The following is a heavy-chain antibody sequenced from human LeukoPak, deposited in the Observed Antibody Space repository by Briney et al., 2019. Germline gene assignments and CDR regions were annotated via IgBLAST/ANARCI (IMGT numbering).Heavy chain of an antibody. Sequence: SETLSLTCSVSGNSIGTTYYWGVIRQPPGKGLEWIAAIYYTGTTYYKPSLKSRVTMSVDTSKNQFSLKLSSVTAADTAVYYCATIVGASFYFDYWGQGTLVTVSS. CDR1: GNSIGTTYY. CDR3: ATIVGASFYFDY. D-gene: IGHD1-26*01. J-gene: IGHJ4*02. V-gene: IGHV4-39*07. CDR2: IYYTGTT.